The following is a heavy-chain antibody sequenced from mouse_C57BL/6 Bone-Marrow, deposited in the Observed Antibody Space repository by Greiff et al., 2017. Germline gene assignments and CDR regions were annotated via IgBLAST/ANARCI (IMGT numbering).Heavy chain of an antibody. Sequence: EVQVVESGGGLVKPGGSLKLSCAASGFTFSSYAMSWVRQTPEKRLEWVATINDGGSYTYYPDNLKGRFTISRDNAKSNLYLQMSHLKSEDTAMYYCARDGWWYFDVWGTGTTVTVSS. CDR3: ARDGWWYFDV. CDR2: INDGGSYT. J-gene: IGHJ1*03. CDR1: GFTFSSYA. V-gene: IGHV5-4*01. D-gene: IGHD2-3*01.